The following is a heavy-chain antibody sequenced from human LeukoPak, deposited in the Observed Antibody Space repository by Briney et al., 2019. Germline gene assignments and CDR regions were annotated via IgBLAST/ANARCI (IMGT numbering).Heavy chain of an antibody. D-gene: IGHD4-17*01. CDR3: ARDRGTTVTDDAFDI. CDR1: GFTFSSYS. J-gene: IGHJ3*02. V-gene: IGHV3-21*01. CDR2: ISSSSSYI. Sequence: GGSLRLSCAASGFTFSSYSMNWVRQAPGKGLEWVSSISSSSSYIYYADSVKGRFAISRDNAKNSLYLQMNSLRAEDTAVYYCARDRGTTVTDDAFDIWGQGTMVTVSS.